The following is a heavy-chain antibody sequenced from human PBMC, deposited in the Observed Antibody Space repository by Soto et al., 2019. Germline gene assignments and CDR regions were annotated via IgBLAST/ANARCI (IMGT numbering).Heavy chain of an antibody. Sequence: QVQLVGSGGGEVQPGTSLRLSCAASGFTFSRSPMHWVRQAPGKGLDWVGLISADGSSQHYADSVRGRFIISRDNFRNTMSLQMDRLKPEDTAVYYCARPVVAGTPDYWGQGALVSVSS. J-gene: IGHJ4*02. V-gene: IGHV3-30-3*01. CDR3: ARPVVAGTPDY. CDR1: GFTFSRSP. CDR2: ISADGSSQ. D-gene: IGHD2-15*01.